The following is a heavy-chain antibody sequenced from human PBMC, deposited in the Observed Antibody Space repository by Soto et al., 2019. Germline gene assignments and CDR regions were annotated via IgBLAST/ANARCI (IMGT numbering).Heavy chain of an antibody. CDR3: ARHLASVSGSYYSVWIYYFAY. V-gene: IGHV4-39*01. CDR1: GGSISSSSYY. CDR2: IYYSGST. Sequence: PSETLSLTCTVSGGSISSSSYYWGWIRQPPGKGLEWIGSIYYSGSTYYNPSLKSRVTISVDTSKNQFSLKLSSVTAADTAVYYCARHLASVSGSYYSVWIYYFAYWGQGTLVTVSS. D-gene: IGHD1-26*01. J-gene: IGHJ4*02.